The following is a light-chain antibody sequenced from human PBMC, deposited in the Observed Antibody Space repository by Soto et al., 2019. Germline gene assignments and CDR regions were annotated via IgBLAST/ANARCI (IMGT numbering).Light chain of an antibody. V-gene: IGLV2-8*01. Sequence: QSVLTQPPSESGSPGQSVTISCTGASSDVGGYSYVSWYQQHPGKAPKLMIYEVSKRPSGVPDRFSGSKSGNTASLTVSGLQAEDDADYYCSSYGGSNNLVFGGGTKLTVL. J-gene: IGLJ2*01. CDR2: EVS. CDR1: SSDVGGYSY. CDR3: SSYGGSNNLV.